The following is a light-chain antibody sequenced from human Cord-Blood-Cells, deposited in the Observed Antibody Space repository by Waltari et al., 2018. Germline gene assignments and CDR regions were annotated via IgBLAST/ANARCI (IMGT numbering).Light chain of an antibody. CDR2: GAS. J-gene: IGKJ1*01. CDR3: QQYNNWPPGT. Sequence: EIVMTQSPATLSVSPGERPTLSCRASQSVSSNLAWYQQKPGQAPGLLIYGASTRATGIPARFSGSGSGTEFTLTISSLQSEDFAVYYCQQYNNWPPGTFGQGTKVEIK. CDR1: QSVSSN. V-gene: IGKV3-15*01.